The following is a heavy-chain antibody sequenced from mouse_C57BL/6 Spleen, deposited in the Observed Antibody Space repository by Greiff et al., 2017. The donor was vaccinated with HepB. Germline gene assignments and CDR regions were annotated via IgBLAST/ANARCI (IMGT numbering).Heavy chain of an antibody. V-gene: IGHV5-12*01. CDR1: GFTFSDYY. J-gene: IGHJ4*01. CDR2: ISNGGGST. CDR3: ARGDY. Sequence: EVHLVESGGGLVQPGGSLKISCAASGFTFSDYYMYWVRQTPEKRLEWVAYISNGGGSTYYPDTVKGRFTISRDNAKNTLYLQMSRLKAEDTAMYYCARGDYWGQGTSVTVSS.